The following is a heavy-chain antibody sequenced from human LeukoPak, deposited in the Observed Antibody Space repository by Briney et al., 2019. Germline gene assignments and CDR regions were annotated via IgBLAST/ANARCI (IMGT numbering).Heavy chain of an antibody. CDR2: INHSGST. J-gene: IGHJ4*02. V-gene: IGHV4-34*01. CDR1: GGSFSGYY. CDR3: ARALSYSSSLSMGDY. Sequence: SETLSLTCAVYGGSFSGYYWSWIRQPPGKGLEWIGEINHSGSTNYNPSLKSRVIISVDTSKNQFSLKLSSVTAADTAVYYCARALSYSSSLSMGDYWGQGTLVTVSS. D-gene: IGHD6-13*01.